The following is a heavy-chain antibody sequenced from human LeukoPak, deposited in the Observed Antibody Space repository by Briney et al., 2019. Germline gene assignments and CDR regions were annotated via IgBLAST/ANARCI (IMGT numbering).Heavy chain of an antibody. J-gene: IGHJ3*02. Sequence: PGGSLRLSCAASGFTFDDYGMSWVRQAPGKGLEWVSGINWNGGSTGYADSAKGRFTISRDNAKNSLYLQMNSLRAEDTALYHCARVPAAMFVDAFDIWGQGTMVTVSS. D-gene: IGHD2-2*01. CDR2: INWNGGST. V-gene: IGHV3-20*01. CDR1: GFTFDDYG. CDR3: ARVPAAMFVDAFDI.